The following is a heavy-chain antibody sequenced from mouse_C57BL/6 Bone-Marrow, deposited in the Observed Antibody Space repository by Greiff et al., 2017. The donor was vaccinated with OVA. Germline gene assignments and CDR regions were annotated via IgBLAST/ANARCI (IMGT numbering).Heavy chain of an antibody. CDR1: GYTFTSYW. D-gene: IGHD2-4*01. CDR2: INPSSGYT. V-gene: IGHV1-7*01. J-gene: IGHJ1*03. CDR3: AREGYDYDWYFDV. Sequence: VQLVESGAELAKPGASVKLSCKASGYTFTSYWMHWVKQRPGQGLEWIGYINPSSGYTKYNQKFKDKATLTADKSSSTAYMQLSSLTYEDSAVYYCAREGYDYDWYFDVWGTGTTVTVSS.